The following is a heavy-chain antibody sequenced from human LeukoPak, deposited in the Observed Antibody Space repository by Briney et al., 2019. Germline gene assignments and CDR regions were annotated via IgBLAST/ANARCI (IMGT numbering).Heavy chain of an antibody. CDR2: ISAYNGNT. CDR1: GGPFINYA. D-gene: IGHD3-3*01. CDR3: ARDIVEWLLLDAFDI. V-gene: IGHV1-18*01. J-gene: IGHJ3*02. Sequence: ASVKVSCKASGGPFINYAISWVRQAPGQGLEWMGWISAYNGNTNYAQKLQGRVTMTTDTSTSTAYMELRSLRSDDTAVYYCARDIVEWLLLDAFDIWGQGTMVTVSS.